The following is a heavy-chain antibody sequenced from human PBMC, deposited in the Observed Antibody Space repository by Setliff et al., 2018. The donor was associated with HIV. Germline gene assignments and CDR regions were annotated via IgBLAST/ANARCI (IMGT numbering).Heavy chain of an antibody. CDR2: FDPDDGET. J-gene: IGHJ2*01. CDR1: GYSLTELS. V-gene: IGHV1-24*01. CDR3: ARGLRQNRSNSDVFDL. D-gene: IGHD4-4*01. Sequence: ASVKVSCKVSGYSLTELSMHWVRQAPGKGLEWRGGFDPDDGETVYAQQFQGRVTMTEDTSTDTAYMELTSLRSEETAMYYCARGLRQNRSNSDVFDLWGRGTLVTVSS.